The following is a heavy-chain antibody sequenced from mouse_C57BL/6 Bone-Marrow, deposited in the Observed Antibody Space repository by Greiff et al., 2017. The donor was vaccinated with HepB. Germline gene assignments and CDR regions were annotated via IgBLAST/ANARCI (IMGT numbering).Heavy chain of an antibody. D-gene: IGHD1-1*01. CDR2: IYPRDGST. V-gene: IGHV1-85*01. CDR3: ARAGYYGKVAWFAY. J-gene: IGHJ3*01. CDR1: GYTFTSYD. Sequence: QVQLQQSGPELVKPGASVKLSCKASGYTFTSYDINWVKQRPGQGLEWIGWIYPRDGSTKYNEKVKGKATLTVDTSSSTAYMELHSLTSEDSAVYFCARAGYYGKVAWFAYWGQGTLVTVSA.